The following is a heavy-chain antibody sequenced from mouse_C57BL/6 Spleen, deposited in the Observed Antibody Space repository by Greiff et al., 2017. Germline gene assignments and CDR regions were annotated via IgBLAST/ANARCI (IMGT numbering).Heavy chain of an antibody. Sequence: VQLQQSGPELVKPGASVKISCKASGYSFTSYYIHWVKQRPGQGLEWIGWIYPGSGNTKYNEKFKGKATLTADTSSSTAYMQLSSLTSEDSAVYYGARYYGSSYDYFDYWGQGTTLTVSS. D-gene: IGHD1-1*01. V-gene: IGHV1-66*01. CDR1: GYSFTSYY. CDR3: ARYYGSSYDYFDY. CDR2: IYPGSGNT. J-gene: IGHJ2*01.